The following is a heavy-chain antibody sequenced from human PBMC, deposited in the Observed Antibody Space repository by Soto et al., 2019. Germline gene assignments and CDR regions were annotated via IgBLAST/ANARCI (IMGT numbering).Heavy chain of an antibody. CDR2: INHSGST. V-gene: IGHV4-34*01. J-gene: IGHJ4*02. CDR3: ARRYCSGGSCYSTHVSFDY. Sequence: SETLSLTCAVYGGSFSGYYWGWIRQPPGKGLEWIGEINHSGSTNYNPSLKSRVTISVDTSKNQFSLKLSSVTAADTAVYYCARRYCSGGSCYSTHVSFDYWGQGTLVTVSS. CDR1: GGSFSGYY. D-gene: IGHD2-15*01.